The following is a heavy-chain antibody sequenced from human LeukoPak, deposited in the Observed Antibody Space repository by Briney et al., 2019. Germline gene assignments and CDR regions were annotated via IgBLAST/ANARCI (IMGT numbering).Heavy chain of an antibody. CDR3: ARNYYDSSGSRRKDAFDI. CDR1: GFTFSSYE. CDR2: ISSSGSTI. J-gene: IGHJ3*02. Sequence: GGSLRLSCAASGFTFSSYEMNWVRQAPGKGLEWVSYISSSGSTIYYADSVKGRFTISRDNAKNSLYLQMNSLRAEDTAVYYCARNYYDSSGSRRKDAFDIWGQGTMVTVSS. V-gene: IGHV3-48*03. D-gene: IGHD3-22*01.